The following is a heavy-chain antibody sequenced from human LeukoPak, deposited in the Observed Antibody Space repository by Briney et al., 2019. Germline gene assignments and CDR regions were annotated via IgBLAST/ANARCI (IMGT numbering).Heavy chain of an antibody. CDR1: GGTFSSYA. CDR3: ARDLGLHSNYGYGWFNP. CDR2: IIPIFGTA. Sequence: SVKVSCKASGGTFSSYAISWVRQAPGQGLEWMGGIIPIFGTANYAQKFQGRVTITTDESTSTAYMELSSLRSEDTAVYYCARDLGLHSNYGYGWFNPWGQGTLVTVSS. D-gene: IGHD4-11*01. J-gene: IGHJ5*02. V-gene: IGHV1-69*05.